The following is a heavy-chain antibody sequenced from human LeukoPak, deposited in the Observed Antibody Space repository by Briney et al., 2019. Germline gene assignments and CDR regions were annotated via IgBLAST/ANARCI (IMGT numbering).Heavy chain of an antibody. Sequence: SETLSLTCTVSGGSISSYYWSWIRQPAGKGLEWIGRIYTSGSTNYNPSLKSRVTMSVDTSKNQFSLKLSSVTAADTAVYYCARGQYYDFSNYYYYMDVWGKGTMVTVSS. D-gene: IGHD3-3*01. V-gene: IGHV4-4*07. CDR1: GGSISSYY. CDR2: IYTSGST. CDR3: ARGQYYDFSNYYYYMDV. J-gene: IGHJ6*03.